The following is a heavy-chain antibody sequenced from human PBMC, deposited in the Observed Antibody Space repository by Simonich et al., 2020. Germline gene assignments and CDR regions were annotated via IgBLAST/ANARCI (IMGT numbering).Heavy chain of an antibody. J-gene: IGHJ1*01. CDR1: GLPFNDYA. Sequence: EVQLLELGGGLVQPGGSWRISCAALGLPFNDYAIHWVRQAQGKSVGGGSGISWKSGIIGYADSVKGRFTISRDNAKNSLYLQMNSLRAEDTALYYCAKDVAAAGTEYFQHWGQGTLVTVSS. CDR2: ISWKSGII. CDR3: AKDVAAAGTEYFQH. V-gene: IGHV3-9*01. D-gene: IGHD6-13*01.